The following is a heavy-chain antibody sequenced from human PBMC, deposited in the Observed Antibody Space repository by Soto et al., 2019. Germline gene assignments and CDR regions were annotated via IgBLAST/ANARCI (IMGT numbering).Heavy chain of an antibody. V-gene: IGHV1-3*01. J-gene: IGHJ4*02. CDR1: GYTFTNYA. Sequence: QVQLVQSGAEVKTPGASVQLSCKASGYTFTNYAMHWVRQAPGQSLEWMGWINAGSGNTKYSQKFQGRVTITRDTSASTGYMELSSLRPEDTAVYYCARSYHCAFSTCHPGYWGQGTLVAVSS. CDR3: ARSYHCAFSTCHPGY. CDR2: INAGSGNT. D-gene: IGHD2-21*01.